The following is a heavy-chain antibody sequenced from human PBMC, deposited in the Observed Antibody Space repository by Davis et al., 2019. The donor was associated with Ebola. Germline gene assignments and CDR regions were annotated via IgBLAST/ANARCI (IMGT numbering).Heavy chain of an antibody. CDR3: ARVWDCTNGVCYYYYGMDV. V-gene: IGHV1-18*01. J-gene: IGHJ6*02. Sequence: ASVKVSCKASGYTFTSYGISWVRQAPGQGLEWMGWISAYNGNTNYAQKFQGRATMTADTSTSTAYMELRSLRSDDTAVYYCARVWDCTNGVCYYYYGMDVWGQGTTVTVSS. D-gene: IGHD2-8*01. CDR2: ISAYNGNT. CDR1: GYTFTSYG.